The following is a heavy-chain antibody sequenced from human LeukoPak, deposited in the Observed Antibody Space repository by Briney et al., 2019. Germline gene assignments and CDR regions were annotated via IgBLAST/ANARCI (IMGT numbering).Heavy chain of an antibody. D-gene: IGHD3-3*01. J-gene: IGHJ4*02. Sequence: PSETPSLTCTVSGGSISSSSYYWGWIRQPPGKGLEWVGSIYYSESTNYNPSLKSRVTISVDTSKSQFSLTLSSVTAADTAVYYCAGRHYDFWSGYYGQFDYWGQGTLVTVSS. CDR3: AGRHYDFWSGYYGQFDY. CDR1: GGSISSSSYY. CDR2: IYYSEST. V-gene: IGHV4-39*01.